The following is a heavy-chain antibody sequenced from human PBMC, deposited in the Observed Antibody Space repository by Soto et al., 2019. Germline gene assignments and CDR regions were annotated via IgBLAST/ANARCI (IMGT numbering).Heavy chain of an antibody. J-gene: IGHJ4*02. D-gene: IGHD3-9*01. Sequence: GESLKISCQGSGYTFTNYWINWVRQMPGKGLEWMGMIDPGDSYTNYSPSFQGHVTISADKSISTAYLQWSSLKASDSAMYYCARQAKYDILPGYFTFDDWGQGHLVTVSS. CDR2: IDPGDSYT. V-gene: IGHV5-10-1*01. CDR3: ARQAKYDILPGYFTFDD. CDR1: GYTFTNYW.